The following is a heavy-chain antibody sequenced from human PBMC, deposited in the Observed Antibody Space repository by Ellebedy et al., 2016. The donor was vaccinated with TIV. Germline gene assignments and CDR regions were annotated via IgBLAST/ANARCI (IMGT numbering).Heavy chain of an antibody. D-gene: IGHD5-12*01. CDR1: GFTFSDYA. CDR3: ARPMEVATVVYYYGMDV. CDR2: ISYHGVDK. Sequence: GGSLRLXXAASGFTFSDYALHWVRQAPGKGLQWVAVISYHGVDKYYADSVQGRFTISRDNSKNTLYLQMNSLTHEDTAIYYCARPMEVATVVYYYGMDVWGQGTTVTVSS. J-gene: IGHJ6*02. V-gene: IGHV3-30-3*01.